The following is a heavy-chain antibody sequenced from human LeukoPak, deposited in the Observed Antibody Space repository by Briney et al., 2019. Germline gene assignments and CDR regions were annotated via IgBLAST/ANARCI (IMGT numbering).Heavy chain of an antibody. J-gene: IGHJ4*02. CDR3: AKEPRRIGYYDSSGYYDYFDS. Sequence: GGSLRLSCAVSGITLSNYAMNWVRQAPGKGLEWVSGLSSSGGSTFYADSVKGRFTISRDNSKNTLYLRMNSLRAEDTAVYYCAKEPRRIGYYDSSGYYDYFDSWGQGTLVTVSS. CDR1: GITLSNYA. V-gene: IGHV3-23*01. CDR2: LSSSGGST. D-gene: IGHD3-22*01.